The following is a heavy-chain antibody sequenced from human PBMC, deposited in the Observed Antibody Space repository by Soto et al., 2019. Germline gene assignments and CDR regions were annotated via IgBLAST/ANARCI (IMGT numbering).Heavy chain of an antibody. D-gene: IGHD1-26*01. CDR1: GFTFSRFA. CDR2: ISYDGSNK. Sequence: QVQLVESGGGVVQPGRSLRLSCAAYGFTFSRFAIHWVRQAPGKGLAWVAVISYDGSNKYYADSVKGRCTISRDKSKNTLYLQMNSLRVEDTAVYYCSTLGGGSYPFDYWGQGTLVTVSS. V-gene: IGHV3-30-3*01. J-gene: IGHJ4*02. CDR3: STLGGGSYPFDY.